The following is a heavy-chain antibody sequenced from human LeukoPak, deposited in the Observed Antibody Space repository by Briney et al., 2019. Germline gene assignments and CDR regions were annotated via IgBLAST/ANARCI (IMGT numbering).Heavy chain of an antibody. J-gene: IGHJ5*02. CDR3: ARGTYYYDSSGYH. CDR1: GGSISSYY. D-gene: IGHD3-22*01. CDR2: IYYSGST. V-gene: IGHV4-59*01. Sequence: SEALSLTCTVSGGSISSYYWSWIRQPPGKGLEWIGYIYYSGSTNYNPPLKSRVTISVDTSKNQFSLKLSSVTAADTAVYYCARGTYYYDSSGYHWGQGTLVTVSS.